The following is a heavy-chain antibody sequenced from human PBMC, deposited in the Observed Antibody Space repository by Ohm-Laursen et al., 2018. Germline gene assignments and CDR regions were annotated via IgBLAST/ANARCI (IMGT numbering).Heavy chain of an antibody. CDR2: IYYSGST. CDR3: ARGMSTGYYGSGSYYY. J-gene: IGHJ4*02. D-gene: IGHD3-10*01. CDR1: GGSISSGGYY. V-gene: IGHV4-61*08. Sequence: GTLSLTCTVSGGSISSGGYYWSWIRQPPGKGLEWIGYIYYSGSTNYNPSLNGRVSIAVDTSKNQFSLKLNSVTAADTAVYYCARGMSTGYYGSGSYYYWGQGTLVTVSS.